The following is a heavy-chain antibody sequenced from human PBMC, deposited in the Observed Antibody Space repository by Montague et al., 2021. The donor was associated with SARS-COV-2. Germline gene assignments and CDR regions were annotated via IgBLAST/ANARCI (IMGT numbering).Heavy chain of an antibody. Sequence: TLSLTCTVSGGSISSGGYYWSWIRQHPGKGLEWIGYTYYSGSTYYNPSLKGRVTISVDTSKNQFSLKLSSVTAADTAVYYCARATRSIVVLNWFDPWGQGTLVTVSS. CDR1: GGSISSGGYY. D-gene: IGHD3-22*01. V-gene: IGHV4-31*03. CDR2: TYYSGST. J-gene: IGHJ5*02. CDR3: ARATRSIVVLNWFDP.